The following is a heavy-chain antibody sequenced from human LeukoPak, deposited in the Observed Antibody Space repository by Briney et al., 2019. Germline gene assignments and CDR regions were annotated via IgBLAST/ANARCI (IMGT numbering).Heavy chain of an antibody. CDR2: IRYDGSNK. J-gene: IGHJ4*02. V-gene: IGHV3-30*02. CDR3: ASLTSPYDSNFFDY. Sequence: PGGSLRLSCAASGFTFSSYGMHWVRQAPGKGLEWVAFIRYDGSNKYYADSVKGRFTISRDNSKNTLYLQMNSLRAEDTAVYYCASLTSPYDSNFFDYWGQGTLVTVSS. CDR1: GFTFSSYG. D-gene: IGHD3-22*01.